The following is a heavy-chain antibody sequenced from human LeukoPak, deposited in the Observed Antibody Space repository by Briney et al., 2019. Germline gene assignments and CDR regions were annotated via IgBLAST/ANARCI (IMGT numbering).Heavy chain of an antibody. Sequence: SETLSLTCTVSGDSIRRDNYYWGWLRQPPGKGLEWMGSIYYSGSSYYNPSLKSRVSISVDPSKSQFSLKLTSVTAADTAVYYCATHPLLDYWGQGSLVTVSS. CDR2: IYYSGSS. J-gene: IGHJ4*02. CDR1: GDSIRRDNYY. D-gene: IGHD3-16*02. V-gene: IGHV4-39*01. CDR3: ATHPLLDY.